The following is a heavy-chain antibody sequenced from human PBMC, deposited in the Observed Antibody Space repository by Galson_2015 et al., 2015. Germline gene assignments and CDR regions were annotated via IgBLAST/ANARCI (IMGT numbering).Heavy chain of an antibody. V-gene: IGHV3-33*01. CDR1: GFTFSSYG. J-gene: IGHJ4*02. D-gene: IGHD2-15*01. CDR2: IWYDGSKK. Sequence: SLRLSCAASGFTFSSYGMHWVRQAPGKGLEWVAVIWYDGSKKNYADSVKGRFTISRGNSKNTLYLQMNSLRAEDTAVYYCAREECSGGSCYSGADYWGQGTLVTVSS. CDR3: AREECSGGSCYSGADY.